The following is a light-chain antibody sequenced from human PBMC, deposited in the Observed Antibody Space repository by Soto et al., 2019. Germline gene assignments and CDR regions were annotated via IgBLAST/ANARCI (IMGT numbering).Light chain of an antibody. V-gene: IGKV1-12*01. Sequence: DIQMTQSPSSLSASVGDRVTITCRASQDISSWLTWYQQKPGKAPKVLIYIASRLQSGVPSRFSGSRSGTEFTLTISSLQPEDFATYYCLQDYNYPWTFGQGTKVDIK. CDR3: LQDYNYPWT. CDR2: IAS. CDR1: QDISSW. J-gene: IGKJ1*01.